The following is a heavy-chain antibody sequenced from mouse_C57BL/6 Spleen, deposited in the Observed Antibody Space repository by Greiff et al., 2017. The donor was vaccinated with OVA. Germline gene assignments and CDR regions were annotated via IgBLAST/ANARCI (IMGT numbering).Heavy chain of an antibody. CDR2: IYPGSGST. CDR3: ARSEDYDVRSFAY. V-gene: IGHV1-55*01. J-gene: IGHJ3*01. Sequence: QVQLQQPGAELVKPGASVKMSCKASGYTFTSYWITWVKQRPGQGLEWIGDIYPGSGSTNYNEKFKSKATLTVDTSSSTAYMQLSSLTSEDSAVYFCARSEDYDVRSFAYWGQGTLVTVSA. D-gene: IGHD2-4*01. CDR1: GYTFTSYW.